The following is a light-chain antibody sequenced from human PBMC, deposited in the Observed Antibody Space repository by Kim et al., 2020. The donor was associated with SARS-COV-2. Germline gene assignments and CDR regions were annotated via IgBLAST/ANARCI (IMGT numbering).Light chain of an antibody. J-gene: IGLJ3*02. CDR3: SSYTSTSTMV. V-gene: IGLV2-14*04. CDR2: DVN. Sequence: GQSITIPCTGTSSDVGAYDYVSWYQQHPGKAPKLMIYDVNKRPSGISNRFSGSKSGNTASLTISGLQTDDEADYYCSSYTSTSTMVFGGGTQLTVL. CDR1: SSDVGAYDY.